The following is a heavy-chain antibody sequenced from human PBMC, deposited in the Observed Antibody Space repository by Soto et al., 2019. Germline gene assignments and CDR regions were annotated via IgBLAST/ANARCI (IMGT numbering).Heavy chain of an antibody. J-gene: IGHJ4*02. Sequence: PSETLSVTCAFSVDSISSSFWWSWVRQPPGKGLEWIGEIYHTESTVYNPSLKSRVTISVDKSKNQFSLNLDSVTAADTAVYYCARYDFGTFDYWGRGIMVTVSS. CDR3: ARYDFGTFDY. D-gene: IGHD4-17*01. CDR1: VDSISSSFW. V-gene: IGHV4-4*02. CDR2: IYHTEST.